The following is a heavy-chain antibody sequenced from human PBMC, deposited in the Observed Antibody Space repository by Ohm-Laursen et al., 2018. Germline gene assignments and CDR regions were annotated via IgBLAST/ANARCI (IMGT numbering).Heavy chain of an antibody. Sequence: SLRLSCSASGFTFTNYAMSWVRQAPGKGLEWVSVIYSAGGTYYSDSVKGRFTISRDNSKNTLYLQMNSLRAEDTAVYYCARGYYGNFDYWGQGTLVTVSS. CDR1: GFTFTNYA. CDR3: ARGYYGNFDY. J-gene: IGHJ4*02. CDR2: IYSAGGT. D-gene: IGHD3-22*01. V-gene: IGHV3-53*01.